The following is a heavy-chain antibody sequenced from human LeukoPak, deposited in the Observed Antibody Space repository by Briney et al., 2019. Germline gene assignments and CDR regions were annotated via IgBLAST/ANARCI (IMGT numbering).Heavy chain of an antibody. CDR2: INHSGST. D-gene: IGHD4-17*01. CDR1: GGSINRGSYY. CDR3: ARGNYGPDY. V-gene: IGHV4-39*07. J-gene: IGHJ4*02. Sequence: PSQTLSLTCTVSGGSINRGSYYWSWIRQPPGKGLEWIGEINHSGSTNYNPSLKSRVTISVDTSKNQFSLKLSSVTAADTAVYYCARGNYGPDYWGQGTLVTVSS.